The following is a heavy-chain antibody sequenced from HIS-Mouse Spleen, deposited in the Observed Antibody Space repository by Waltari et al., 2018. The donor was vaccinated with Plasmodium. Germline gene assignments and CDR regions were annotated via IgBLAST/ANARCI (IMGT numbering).Heavy chain of an antibody. CDR3: ARVDGGSSEVY. CDR1: GGSFSGYY. V-gene: IGHV4-34*01. D-gene: IGHD6-6*01. Sequence: QVQLQQWGAGLLKPSETLSLTCAVYGGSFSGYYWSWIRQPPGKGLEWIGEINHSGSTNYNPSLKSRVTISVDTPKNQFSLKLSSVTAADTAVYYCARVDGGSSEVYWGQGTLVTVSS. J-gene: IGHJ4*02. CDR2: INHSGST.